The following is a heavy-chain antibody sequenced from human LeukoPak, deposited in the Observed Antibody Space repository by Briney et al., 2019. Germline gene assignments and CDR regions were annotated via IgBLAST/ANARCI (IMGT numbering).Heavy chain of an antibody. V-gene: IGHV3-21*01. CDR2: ISSSSSYI. CDR1: GFTFSSYS. CDR3: ARVRWAATTRDAFDI. J-gene: IGHJ3*02. Sequence: SGGSLRLSCAASGFTFSSYSMNWVRQAPGKGLEWVSSISSSSSYIYYADSVKGRFTISRDNAKNSLYLQMNSLRAEDTAVYYCARVRWAATTRDAFDIWGQGTMVTVSS. D-gene: IGHD4-23*01.